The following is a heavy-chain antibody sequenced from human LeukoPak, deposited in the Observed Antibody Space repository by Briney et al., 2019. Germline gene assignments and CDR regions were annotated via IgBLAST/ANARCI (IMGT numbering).Heavy chain of an antibody. CDR3: TRDRGQWLVDY. V-gene: IGHV4-59*12. D-gene: IGHD6-19*01. Sequence: ASETLSLTCTVSGGSISSYYWSWIRQPPGKGLEWIGYIYHSGSTNYNPSLKSRVTISVDTSKNQSSLKLSSVTAADTAVYYCTRDRGQWLVDYWGQGTLVTVSS. J-gene: IGHJ4*02. CDR1: GGSISSYY. CDR2: IYHSGST.